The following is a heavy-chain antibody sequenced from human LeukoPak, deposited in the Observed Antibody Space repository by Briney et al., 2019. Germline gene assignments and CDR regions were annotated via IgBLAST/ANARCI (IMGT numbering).Heavy chain of an antibody. V-gene: IGHV3-30*02. J-gene: IGHJ4*02. CDR1: GFTFSNYG. CDR3: AGPSSSGVGY. CDR2: IRFDGTNK. D-gene: IGHD6-6*01. Sequence: GGSLRLSCAASGFTFSNYGMHWVRQAPGKGLEWVAFIRFDGTNKYYADSVKGRLTISRDNSKNTLYLQMNSLRVEDTGVYYCAGPSSSGVGYWGQGTLVTVSS.